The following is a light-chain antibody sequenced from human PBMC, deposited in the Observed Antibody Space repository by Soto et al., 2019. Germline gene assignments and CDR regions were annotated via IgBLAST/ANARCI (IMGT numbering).Light chain of an antibody. J-gene: IGLJ1*01. V-gene: IGLV2-11*01. CDR3: CSYAGGFIFV. CDR1: SSDVGRYNY. Sequence: QSALTQPRSVSGSPGQSVTISCTGTSSDVGRYNYVSWYQQHQGKAPKLIIYDVTKRPSGVPDRFSGSKSGNTASLTISGLQAEDEVDYYCCSYAGGFIFVFGTGTKLTVL. CDR2: DVT.